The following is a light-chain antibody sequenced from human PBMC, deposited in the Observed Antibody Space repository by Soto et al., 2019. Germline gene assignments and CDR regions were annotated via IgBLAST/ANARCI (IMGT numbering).Light chain of an antibody. J-gene: IGLJ1*01. CDR3: SSFRSGTTL. V-gene: IGLV2-14*01. CDR1: SSDIGGYNF. Sequence: QCALTQPASVSGSPGQSITISCTGTSSDIGGYNFVSWYHQHPGKAPKLMIYEVSNRPSGVSDRFSGSKSGNTASLTISGLQAEDEADYYCSSFRSGTTLFGTGTTVTVL. CDR2: EVS.